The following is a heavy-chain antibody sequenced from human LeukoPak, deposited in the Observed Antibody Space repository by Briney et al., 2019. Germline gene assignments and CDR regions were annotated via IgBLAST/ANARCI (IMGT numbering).Heavy chain of an antibody. D-gene: IGHD5-24*01. CDR3: AKEEVRWLQFAYFDY. V-gene: IGHV3-30*18. CDR2: ISYDGSNK. Sequence: GGSLRLSCAASGFTFSSYGMHWVRQAPGKGLEWVAVISYDGSNKYYADSVKGRFTISRDNSKNTLYLQMNSLRAEDTAVYYCAKEEVRWLQFAYFDYWGQGTLVTVSS. J-gene: IGHJ4*02. CDR1: GFTFSSYG.